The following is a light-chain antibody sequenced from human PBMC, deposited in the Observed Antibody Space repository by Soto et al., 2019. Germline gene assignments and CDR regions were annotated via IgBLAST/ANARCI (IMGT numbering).Light chain of an antibody. J-gene: IGLJ7*02. Sequence: QYALTQPPSASGSPGQSVTISCTGTSRYVGGYNCVEWYQHHPGKAPKLMIYEVNKRPSGVSDRFSGSKSGNTASLTVSGPQAGDGGDFYRRSNAGKKGLGVFGGGTQLPAL. V-gene: IGLV2-8*01. CDR1: SRYVGGYNC. CDR2: EVN. CDR3: RSNAGKKGLGV.